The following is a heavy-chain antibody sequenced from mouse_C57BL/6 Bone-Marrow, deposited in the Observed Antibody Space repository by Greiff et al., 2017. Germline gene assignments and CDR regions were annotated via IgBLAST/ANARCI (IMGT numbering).Heavy chain of an antibody. J-gene: IGHJ2*01. V-gene: IGHV5-4*01. CDR1: GFTFSSYA. D-gene: IGHD2-5*01. CDR3: ARDASYSNFFFDY. Sequence: EVKLVESGGGLVKPGGSLKLSCAASGFTFSSYAMSWVRQTPEKRLEWVATISDGGSYTYYPDNVKGRFTISRDNAKNNLYLQMSHLKSEDTAMYYCARDASYSNFFFDYWGQGTTLTVSS. CDR2: ISDGGSYT.